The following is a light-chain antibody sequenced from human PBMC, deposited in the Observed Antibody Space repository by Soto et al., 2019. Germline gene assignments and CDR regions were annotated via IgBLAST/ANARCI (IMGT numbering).Light chain of an antibody. CDR1: SSDVGGYNF. J-gene: IGLJ1*01. V-gene: IGLV2-14*01. CDR3: SSYSSSSTLV. Sequence: QSVLTQPASVSGSPGQSITISCTGTSSDVGGYNFVSWYQHHPGKAPKLMIYEVSNRPSGVSNRFSGSKSGNTASLTISGLHAEDQADYYCSSYSSSSTLVFGTGTKVTVL. CDR2: EVS.